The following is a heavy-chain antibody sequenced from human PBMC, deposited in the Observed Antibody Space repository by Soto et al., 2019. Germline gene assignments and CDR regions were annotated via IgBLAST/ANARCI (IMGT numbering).Heavy chain of an antibody. V-gene: IGHV3-30-3*01. J-gene: IGHJ6*02. CDR1: GFTFSSYA. CDR3: AREYSSSYYYGMDV. Sequence: VGSLRLSCAASGFTFSSYAMHWVRQAPGKGLEWVAVISYDGSNKYYADSVKGRFTVSRDNSKNTLYLQMNSLRAEDTAVYYCAREYSSSYYYGMDVWGQGTTVTVS. D-gene: IGHD6-6*01. CDR2: ISYDGSNK.